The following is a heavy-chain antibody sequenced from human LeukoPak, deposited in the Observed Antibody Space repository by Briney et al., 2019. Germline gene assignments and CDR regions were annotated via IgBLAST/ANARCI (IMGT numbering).Heavy chain of an antibody. V-gene: IGHV1-69*01. D-gene: IGHD3-22*01. CDR3: ARARQPYYDSSGYYHYFDY. Sequence: SVKVSCKASGGTFSSYANSWVRQAPGQGLEWMGGIIPIFGTANYAQKFQGRVTITADESTSTAYMELSSLRSEDTAVYYCARARQPYYDSSGYYHYFDYWGQGTLVTVSS. CDR1: GGTFSSYA. J-gene: IGHJ4*02. CDR2: IIPIFGTA.